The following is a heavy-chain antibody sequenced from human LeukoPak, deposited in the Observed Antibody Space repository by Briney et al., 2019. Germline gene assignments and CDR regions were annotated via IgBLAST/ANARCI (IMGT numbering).Heavy chain of an antibody. J-gene: IGHJ6*03. CDR3: ARRDYDFWSGYFALDYYYYYMDV. CDR1: GYTFTSYD. CDR2: MNPNSGNT. Sequence: ASVKVSCKASGYTFTSYDINWVRQATGQGLEWMGWMNPNSGNTGYAQKFQGRVTMTRNTSISIAYMELSSLRSEDTAVYYCARRDYDFWSGYFALDYYYYYMDVWGKGTTVTVSS. D-gene: IGHD3-3*01. V-gene: IGHV1-8*01.